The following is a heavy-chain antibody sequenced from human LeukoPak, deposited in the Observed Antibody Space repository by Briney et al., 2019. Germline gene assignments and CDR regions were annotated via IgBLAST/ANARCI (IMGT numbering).Heavy chain of an antibody. J-gene: IGHJ4*02. D-gene: IGHD3-10*01. CDR2: IIPIFGTA. CDR3: ARSRGDLSTWVDY. CDR1: GGTFSSYA. Sequence: SVKVSCKASGGTFSSYAISWVRQAPGQGLEWMGGIIPIFGTANYAQKFQGRVTITADESTSTAYMELSSLRSEGTAVYYCARSRGDLSTWVDYWGQGTLVTVSS. V-gene: IGHV1-69*01.